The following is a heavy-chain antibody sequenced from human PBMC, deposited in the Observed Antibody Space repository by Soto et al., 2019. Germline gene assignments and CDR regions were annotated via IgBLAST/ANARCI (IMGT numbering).Heavy chain of an antibody. CDR1: GGSIRSNNR. J-gene: IGHJ4*02. CDR3: ARVYSGSYSDY. CDR2: IFHSGST. V-gene: IGHV4-4*02. D-gene: IGHD1-26*01. Sequence: SETLSLTCAVSGGSIRSNNRWSWVRQPPGKGLEWIGEIFHSGSTNYNPSLKTRVTISVDKSKNQFSLKLSSVTAADTAVYYCARVYSGSYSDYWGQGTLVTVSS.